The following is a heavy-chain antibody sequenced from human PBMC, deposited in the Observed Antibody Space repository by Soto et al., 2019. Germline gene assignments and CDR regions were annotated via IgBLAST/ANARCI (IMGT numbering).Heavy chain of an antibody. V-gene: IGHV3-15*01. CDR2: IKSKTDGGTT. J-gene: IGHJ4*02. CDR1: GFTFSNAW. Sequence: EVQLVESGGGLVKPGGSLRLSCAASGFTFSNAWMSWVRQAPGKGLEWVGRIKSKTDGGTTDYAAPVRGRFTITRDDSKNTLYLQMNSLKTEDTAVYYCTSPYFTAMGYFDYWGQGTLVTVSS. CDR3: TSPYFTAMGYFDY. D-gene: IGHD5-18*01.